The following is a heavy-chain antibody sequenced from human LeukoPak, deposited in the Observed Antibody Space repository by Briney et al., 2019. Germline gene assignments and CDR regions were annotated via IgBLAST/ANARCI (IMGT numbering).Heavy chain of an antibody. Sequence: GGSLRLSCAASGFTFSSYGMHWVRQAPGKGLEWVAFIRYDGSNKYYADSVKGRFTISRDNSKNTLYLQMNILRAEDTAVYYCAKTTYSSSWYTSSWGQGTLVTVSS. CDR2: IRYDGSNK. CDR1: GFTFSSYG. CDR3: AKTTYSSSWYTSS. J-gene: IGHJ4*02. D-gene: IGHD6-13*01. V-gene: IGHV3-30*02.